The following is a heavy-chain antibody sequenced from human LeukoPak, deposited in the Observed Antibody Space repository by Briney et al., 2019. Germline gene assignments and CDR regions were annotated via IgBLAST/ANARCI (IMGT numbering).Heavy chain of an antibody. Sequence: GRSLRLSCAASGFTFSSYAMHWVRQAPGKGLEWVAVISYDGSNKYYADSVKGRFTISRDNSKNTLYLQMNSLRAEDTAVYYCARTKGTVTTLYYYYGMDVWGQGTTVTVSS. V-gene: IGHV3-30-3*01. J-gene: IGHJ6*02. CDR3: ARTKGTVTTLYYYYGMDV. D-gene: IGHD4-17*01. CDR2: ISYDGSNK. CDR1: GFTFSSYA.